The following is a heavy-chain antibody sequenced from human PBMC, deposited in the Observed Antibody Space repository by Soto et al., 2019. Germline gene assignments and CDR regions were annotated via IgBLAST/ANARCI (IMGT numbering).Heavy chain of an antibody. CDR2: ISRRGNYT. J-gene: IGHJ6*02. D-gene: IGHD6-6*01. CDR1: GFTFSDYY. V-gene: IGHV3-11*06. Sequence: HVQMVESGGDLVKPGGSLRLSCAVSGFTFSDYYMSWIRQAPEKGLEWVAYISRRGNYTNYAASVRGRFTISRDNVKTSPFLQMDSLRDEDTAVYYGAREGGGIIAAATGGGYGLDVWGQGTTVIVSS. CDR3: AREGGGIIAAATGGGYGLDV.